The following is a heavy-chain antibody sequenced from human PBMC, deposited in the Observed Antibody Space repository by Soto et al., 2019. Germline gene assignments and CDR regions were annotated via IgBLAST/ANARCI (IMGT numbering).Heavy chain of an antibody. J-gene: IGHJ1*01. CDR2: IIPIFGTA. V-gene: IGHV1-69*06. CDR1: GGTFSSYA. CDR3: ARVTRAYCGGDCYSEYFQH. D-gene: IGHD2-21*02. Sequence: QVQLVQSGAEVKKPGSSVKVSCKASGGTFSSYAISWVRQAPGQGLEWMGGIIPIFGTANYAQKFQGRVTITADKSTSTAYMELSRLRSDDTAVYSCARVTRAYCGGDCYSEYFQHWGKGTLVTVSS.